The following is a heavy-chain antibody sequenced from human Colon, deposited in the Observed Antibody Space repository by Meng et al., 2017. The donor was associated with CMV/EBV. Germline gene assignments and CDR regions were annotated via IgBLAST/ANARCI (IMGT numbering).Heavy chain of an antibody. D-gene: IGHD5-12*01. CDR3: AREGRELVATIAL. CDR2: ISTSSSYI. J-gene: IGHJ4*02. V-gene: IGHV3-21*01. CDR1: GFTFSSYN. Sequence: CAASGFTFSSYNMNWVRQAPGKGLEWVSSISTSSSYIYYADSVKGRFTISRDNAKNSLHLQMNSLRAEDTAVYYCAREGRELVATIALWGQGTLVTVSS.